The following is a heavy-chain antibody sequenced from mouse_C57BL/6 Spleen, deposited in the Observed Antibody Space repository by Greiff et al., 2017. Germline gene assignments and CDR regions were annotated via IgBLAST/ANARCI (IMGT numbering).Heavy chain of an antibody. V-gene: IGHV1-54*01. J-gene: IGHJ3*01. Sequence: VQLVESGAELVRPGTSVKVSCKASGYAFTNYLIEWVKQRPGQGLEWIGVINPGSGGTNYNEKFKGKATLTAAKSSSTAYMQLSSLTSEDSAVYFCAREGYDPAWFAYWGQGTLVTVSA. D-gene: IGHD2-3*01. CDR2: INPGSGGT. CDR3: AREGYDPAWFAY. CDR1: GYAFTNYL.